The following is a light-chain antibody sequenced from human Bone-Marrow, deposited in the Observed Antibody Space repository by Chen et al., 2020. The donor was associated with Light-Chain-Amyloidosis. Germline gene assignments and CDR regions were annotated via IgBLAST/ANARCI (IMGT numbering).Light chain of an antibody. Sequence: IVLTQSPDSLTVSLGERATIKCESSQSVLFTSNNKNYLAWYQQRPGQPPKLLISWASTRESGVPDRFSGSGSGTHFTLNISRLRAEDVAVYYCQQYYISPLTLGGGTKVEVK. CDR1: QSVLFTSNNKNY. CDR2: WAS. V-gene: IGKV4-1*01. CDR3: QQYYISPLT. J-gene: IGKJ4*01.